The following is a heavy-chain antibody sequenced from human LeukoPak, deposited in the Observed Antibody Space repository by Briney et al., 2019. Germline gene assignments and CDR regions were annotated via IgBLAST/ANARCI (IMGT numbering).Heavy chain of an antibody. CDR3: ARDRRYYYDSSGYYPLDY. D-gene: IGHD3-22*01. CDR2: ISAYNGNT. CDR1: GYTFTSYG. V-gene: IGHV1-18*01. Sequence: GASVKVSCKASGYTFTSYGISWARQAPGQGLEWMGWISAYNGNTNYAQKLQGRVTMTTDTSTSTAYMELRSLRSDDTAVYYCARDRRYYYDSSGYYPLDYWGQGTLVTVSS. J-gene: IGHJ4*02.